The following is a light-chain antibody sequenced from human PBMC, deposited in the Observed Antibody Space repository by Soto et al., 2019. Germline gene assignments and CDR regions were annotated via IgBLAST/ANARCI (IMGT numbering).Light chain of an antibody. CDR1: QDISGW. V-gene: IGKV1D-12*01. Sequence: DIQITQSPSSVSASVGDRVTITCRASQDISGWLAWFQQKPGKAPNLLIYAASILQSGVPSRFSGSGSGTDFTLTITYLQPEDFATYYCQKANSFPWKFGQGTKVDIK. CDR2: AAS. J-gene: IGKJ1*01. CDR3: QKANSFPWK.